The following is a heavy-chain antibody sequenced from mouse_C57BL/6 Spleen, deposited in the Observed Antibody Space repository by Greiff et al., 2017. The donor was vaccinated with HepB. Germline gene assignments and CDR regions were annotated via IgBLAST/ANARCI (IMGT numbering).Heavy chain of an antibody. CDR2: INPNNGGT. J-gene: IGHJ2*01. D-gene: IGHD1-1*01. CDR3: AREGLLRYYLDY. CDR1: GYTFTDYN. Sequence: VQLKQSGPELVKPGASVKIPCKASGYTFTDYNMDWVKQSHGKSLEWIGDINPNNGGTIYNQKFKGKATLTVDKSSSTAYMEPRSLTAEDTAVYYCAREGLLRYYLDYWGQGTTLTVSS. V-gene: IGHV1-18*01.